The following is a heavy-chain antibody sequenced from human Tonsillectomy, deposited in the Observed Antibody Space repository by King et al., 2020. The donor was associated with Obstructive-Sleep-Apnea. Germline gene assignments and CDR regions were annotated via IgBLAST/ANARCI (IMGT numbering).Heavy chain of an antibody. CDR1: GGSIGSSSYY. D-gene: IGHD2-2*03. J-gene: IGHJ6*02. Sequence: QLQESGPGLVKPSETLSLTCSVSGGSIGSSSYYWGWIRQPPGKGLEWIGSINYSGSTYYNPSLRSRVTISVDTSKNQLSLRLTSVTAADTAGYYCARLDIEYSYQYGMEVWGQGTTVTVSS. V-gene: IGHV4-39*07. CDR2: INYSGST. CDR3: ARLDIEYSYQYGMEV.